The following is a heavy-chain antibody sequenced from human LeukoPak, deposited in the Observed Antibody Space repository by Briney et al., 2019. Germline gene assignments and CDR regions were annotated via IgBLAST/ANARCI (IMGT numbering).Heavy chain of an antibody. Sequence: PGGSLRLSCAASGFTFSSYAMSWVRQAPGKGLEWVSAISGSGGSTYYADSVKGRFTISRDNSKNTLYLQMNSLRAEDTAVYYCAKDDLNMIVVVIPTMDVWCKGTTVTVSS. D-gene: IGHD3-22*01. V-gene: IGHV3-23*01. CDR1: GFTFSSYA. CDR3: AKDDLNMIVVVIPTMDV. CDR2: ISGSGGST. J-gene: IGHJ6*04.